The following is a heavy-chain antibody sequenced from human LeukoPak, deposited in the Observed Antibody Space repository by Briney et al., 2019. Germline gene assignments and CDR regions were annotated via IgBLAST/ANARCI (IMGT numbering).Heavy chain of an antibody. J-gene: IGHJ3*02. D-gene: IGHD5-12*01. Sequence: SVKVSCKASGGTFSSYAISWVRQAPGQGLEWIGRIIPIFGTANYAQKFQGRVTITTDKSTSTAYMELSSLRSEDTAVYYCARDDIGLSAFDIWGQGTMVAVSS. V-gene: IGHV1-69*05. CDR3: ARDDIGLSAFDI. CDR1: GGTFSSYA. CDR2: IIPIFGTA.